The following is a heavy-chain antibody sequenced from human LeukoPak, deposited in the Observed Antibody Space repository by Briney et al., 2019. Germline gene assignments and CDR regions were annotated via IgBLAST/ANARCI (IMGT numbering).Heavy chain of an antibody. CDR3: ARGSYGDDAFDI. Sequence: PGGSLRLSCAASGFTFDDYGMSWVRQAPGEGLEWVANIKQDESEKDYVDSVKGRFTISRDNPKNSLYLQMNSLRPDDTAVYYCARGSYGDDAFDIWGQGTMVTVSS. CDR2: IKQDESEK. D-gene: IGHD4-17*01. V-gene: IGHV3-7*01. CDR1: GFTFDDYG. J-gene: IGHJ3*02.